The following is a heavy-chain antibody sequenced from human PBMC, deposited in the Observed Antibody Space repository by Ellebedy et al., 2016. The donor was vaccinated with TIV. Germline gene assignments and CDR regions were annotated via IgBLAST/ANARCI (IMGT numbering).Heavy chain of an antibody. J-gene: IGHJ4*02. V-gene: IGHV3-23*01. CDR3: ARLPSLFIDY. D-gene: IGHD2-21*01. CDR2: ISGSGGST. Sequence: GESLKISXAASGFTFSSYAMSWVRQAPGKGLEWVSAISGSGGSTYYADSVKGRFTISRDNSKNTLYLQMNSLRAEDTAVYYCARLPSLFIDYWGQGTLVTVSS. CDR1: GFTFSSYA.